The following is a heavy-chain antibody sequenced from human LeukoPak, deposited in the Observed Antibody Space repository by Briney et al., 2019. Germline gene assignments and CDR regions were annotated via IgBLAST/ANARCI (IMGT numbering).Heavy chain of an antibody. Sequence: KPGGSLRLSCAVSGIRFTSYTMSWVRQPPGKGLEWVSSITSGRTYVYYSASVKGRFTISRDNATHSVYLLIIGLRAEDTAVYFCATSQNTQPPQLDYWGQGTLVTVSS. CDR3: ATSQNTQPPQLDY. V-gene: IGHV3-21*06. D-gene: IGHD5-24*01. CDR2: ITSGRTYV. J-gene: IGHJ4*02. CDR1: GIRFTSYT.